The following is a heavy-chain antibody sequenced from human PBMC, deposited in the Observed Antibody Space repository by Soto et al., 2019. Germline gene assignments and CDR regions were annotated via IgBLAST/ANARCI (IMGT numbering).Heavy chain of an antibody. V-gene: IGHV4-34*01. CDR3: ARQRLGGFDY. J-gene: IGHJ4*02. Sequence: SETLSLTCAVYGGSFSGYYWSWIRQPPGKGLEWIGEINHSGSTNYNPSLKSRVTISVDTSKNQFSLKLGSVTAADTAVYYCARQRLGGFDYWGQGTLVTVSS. D-gene: IGHD6-25*01. CDR2: INHSGST. CDR1: GGSFSGYY.